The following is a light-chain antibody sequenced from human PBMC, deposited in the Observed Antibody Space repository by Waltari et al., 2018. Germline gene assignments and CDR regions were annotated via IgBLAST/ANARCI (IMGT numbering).Light chain of an antibody. V-gene: IGKV3-15*01. Sequence: ETVMIQSPATRSVSPGESVPLYCSASQSVTTNVAWYQQTLGQAPRLLIYGASSRSTGVPPRFGGSWSGTEFTLTITSLQSEDFAVYYCQQYNEWPYTFGQGTKLEI. CDR3: QQYNEWPYT. CDR1: QSVTTN. CDR2: GAS. J-gene: IGKJ2*01.